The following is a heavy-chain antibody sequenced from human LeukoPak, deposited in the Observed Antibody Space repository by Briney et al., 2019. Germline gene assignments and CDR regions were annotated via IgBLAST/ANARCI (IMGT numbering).Heavy chain of an antibody. V-gene: IGHV4-31*03. CDR3: ARSIADGYNHYYFDY. Sequence: PSETLSLTCTVSGGSISSGGYYWSWIRQHPGTGQEWIGYIYYSGSTYYNPSLKSRVTISVDTSKNQFSLKLSSVTAADTAVYYCARSIADGYNHYYFDYWGQGTLVTVSS. CDR2: IYYSGST. J-gene: IGHJ4*02. CDR1: GGSISSGGYY. D-gene: IGHD5-24*01.